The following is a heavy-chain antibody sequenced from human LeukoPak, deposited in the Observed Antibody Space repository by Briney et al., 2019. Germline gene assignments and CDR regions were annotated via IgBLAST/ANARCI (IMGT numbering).Heavy chain of an antibody. V-gene: IGHV1-69*05. CDR2: IIPIFGTA. Sequence: ASVKVSCKASGGTFSSYAISWVRQAPGQGLEWMGGIIPIFGTANYAQKFQGRVTITTDESTSTAYMKLSSLRSEDTAVYYCARGRRYCGSTSCYLDWFDPWGQGTLVTVSS. D-gene: IGHD2-2*01. CDR1: GGTFSSYA. CDR3: ARGRRYCGSTSCYLDWFDP. J-gene: IGHJ5*02.